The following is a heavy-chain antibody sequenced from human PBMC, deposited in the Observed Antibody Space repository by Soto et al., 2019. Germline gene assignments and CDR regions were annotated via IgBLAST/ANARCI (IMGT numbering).Heavy chain of an antibody. CDR1: GYTFTSYD. Sequence: QVQLVQSGAEVQKPGASVKVSCKASGYTFTSYDINWVRQATGQGLEWMGWMNPNSGNTGYAQKFQGRVTMTRNTSISTAYMELSSLRSEDTAVYYCARSYDFWSGYYTENWFDPWGQGTLVTVSS. V-gene: IGHV1-8*01. CDR2: MNPNSGNT. D-gene: IGHD3-3*01. CDR3: ARSYDFWSGYYTENWFDP. J-gene: IGHJ5*02.